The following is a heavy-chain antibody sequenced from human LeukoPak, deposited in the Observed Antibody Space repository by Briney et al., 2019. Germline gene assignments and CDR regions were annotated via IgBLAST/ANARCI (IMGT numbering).Heavy chain of an antibody. J-gene: IGHJ5*02. Sequence: SETLSLTCTVSGGSISSYYWSWIRQPPGKGLEWIGYIYYSGSTNYNPSLKSRVTISVDTSKNQFSLKLSSVTAADTAVYYCARDTAMATSRFDPWGQGTLVTVSS. CDR3: ARDTAMATSRFDP. CDR2: IYYSGST. CDR1: GGSISSYY. D-gene: IGHD5-18*01. V-gene: IGHV4-59*01.